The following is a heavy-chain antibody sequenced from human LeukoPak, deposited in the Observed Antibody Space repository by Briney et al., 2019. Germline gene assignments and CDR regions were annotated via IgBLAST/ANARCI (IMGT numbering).Heavy chain of an antibody. V-gene: IGHV3-74*01. CDR3: ARDRNYAIDQ. J-gene: IGHJ4*02. D-gene: IGHD3-16*01. Sequence: GGSLRLSCAASGNYWMHWVRQAPGEGLVWVSHINSDGSWTSYADSVKGRFTISRDNAKNTLYLQMNSLRADDTAVYFCARDRNYAIDQWGQGSLVTVSS. CDR1: GNYW. CDR2: INSDGSWT.